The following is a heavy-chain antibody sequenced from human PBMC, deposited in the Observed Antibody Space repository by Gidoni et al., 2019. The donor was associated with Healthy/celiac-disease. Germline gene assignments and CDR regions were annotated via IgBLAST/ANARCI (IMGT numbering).Heavy chain of an antibody. D-gene: IGHD3-22*01. CDR2: ISYEGSNK. V-gene: IGHV3-30-3*01. CDR1: GFTFSSYA. J-gene: IGHJ4*02. Sequence: QVQLVESGGGVVQPGRSLRLSCAASGFTFSSYAMHWVRQAPGTGLEWVAVISYEGSNKYYADSVKGRFTISRDNSKNTLYLQMNSLRAEDTAVYYCARGSSGLDYWGQGTLVTVSS. CDR3: ARGSSGLDY.